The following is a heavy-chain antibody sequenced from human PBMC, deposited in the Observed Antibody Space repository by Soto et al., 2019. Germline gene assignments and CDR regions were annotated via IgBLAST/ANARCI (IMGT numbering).Heavy chain of an antibody. J-gene: IGHJ4*02. CDR1: GFTFSSYA. CDR2: ISGSGGST. Sequence: PGGSLRLSCAASGFTFSSYAMSWVRQAPGKGLEWVSAISGSGGSTYYADSVKGRFTISRDNSKNTLYLQMSSLRAEDTAAYYCVTDFEIVAATHLFDYWGQGTLVTVSS. D-gene: IGHD2-15*01. V-gene: IGHV3-23*01. CDR3: VTDFEIVAATHLFDY.